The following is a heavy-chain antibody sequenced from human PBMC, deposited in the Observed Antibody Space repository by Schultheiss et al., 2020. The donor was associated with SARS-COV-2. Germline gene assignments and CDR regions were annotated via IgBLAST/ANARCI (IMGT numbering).Heavy chain of an antibody. V-gene: IGHV6-1*01. CDR3: ARGGLPGVPAAPDY. Sequence: SQTLSLTCAISGDNISSNSAAWNWIRQSPSRGLEWLGRTYCRSQCYNDYAVSVIGRISINPDTSQNQFSLHLASVTPEDTAVYYCARGGLPGVPAAPDYWGQGTLITVSS. CDR2: TYCRSQCYN. CDR1: GDNISSNSAA. J-gene: IGHJ4*02. D-gene: IGHD2-2*01.